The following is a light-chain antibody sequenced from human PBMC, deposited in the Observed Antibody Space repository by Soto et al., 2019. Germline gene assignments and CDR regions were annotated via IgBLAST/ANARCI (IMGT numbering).Light chain of an antibody. CDR3: GSYTGSRDFYV. CDR2: EVT. V-gene: IGLV2-8*01. Sequence: QSALTQPPSASGSPGQSVTISCTGTSSDVGRFNFVSWYQQHPGKAPRLLIYEVTKRPSGVPDRFSGSKSGNAASQTVSGLQAEDEADYFCGSYTGSRDFYVFGTGTKVTVL. J-gene: IGLJ1*01. CDR1: SSDVGRFNF.